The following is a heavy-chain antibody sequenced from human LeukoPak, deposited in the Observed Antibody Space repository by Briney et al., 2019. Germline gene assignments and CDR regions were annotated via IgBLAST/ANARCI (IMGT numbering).Heavy chain of an antibody. CDR2: ISGSGGST. CDR1: GFPFSSYA. Sequence: GGSLRLSCAASGFPFSSYAMSWVRQAPGAGLEWVSAISGSGGSTYYADSVKGRFTISRDNSKNTLYLQMNSLRAEDTAVYYCAKEGTIVERHFDYWGQGTLVTVSS. V-gene: IGHV3-23*01. CDR3: AKEGTIVERHFDY. D-gene: IGHD1-1*01. J-gene: IGHJ4*02.